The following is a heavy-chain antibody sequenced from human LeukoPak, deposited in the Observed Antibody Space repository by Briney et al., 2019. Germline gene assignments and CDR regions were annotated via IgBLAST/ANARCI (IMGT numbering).Heavy chain of an antibody. CDR2: IWYDGSNK. D-gene: IGHD6-13*01. CDR3: AREGGAAAGTFDY. CDR1: GFTFSSYG. J-gene: IGHJ4*02. Sequence: GRSLRLSCAASGFTFSSYGMHWVRQAPGKGLEWVAVIWYDGSNKYYADSVKGRFTISRDNSKNTLYLQMNSLRAEDTAVYYCAREGGAAAGTFDYWGQGTLVTVSS. V-gene: IGHV3-33*01.